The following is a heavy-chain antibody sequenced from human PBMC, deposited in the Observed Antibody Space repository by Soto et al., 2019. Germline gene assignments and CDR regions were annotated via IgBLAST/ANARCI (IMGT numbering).Heavy chain of an antibody. CDR1: GYTFGSAW. D-gene: IGHD3-3*02. J-gene: IGHJ6*01. CDR3: ARQISHICGF. Sequence: GESLKISCKAVGYTFGSAWIGWVRQMPGKGLEWIGIIKPGTPDIRYSPSVRGHVTISADGGLSTADLQWYSLKASDTGRYYCARQISHICGFWEQGTMCAVAS. V-gene: IGHV5-51*01. CDR2: IKPGTPDI.